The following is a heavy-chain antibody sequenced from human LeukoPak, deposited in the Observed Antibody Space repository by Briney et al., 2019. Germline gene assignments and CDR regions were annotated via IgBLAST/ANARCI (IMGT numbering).Heavy chain of an antibody. CDR2: IYYSGST. CDR1: GGSISSFY. CDR3: ARAPGAYYDSSGSPFDY. Sequence: SETLSLTCVVSGGSISSFYWSWIRQPPGKGLEWIGYIYYSGSTNYNPSLKSRVTISVDTSKNQFSLKLSSVTAADTAVYYCARAPGAYYDSSGSPFDYWGQGTLVTVSS. J-gene: IGHJ4*02. V-gene: IGHV4-59*01. D-gene: IGHD3-22*01.